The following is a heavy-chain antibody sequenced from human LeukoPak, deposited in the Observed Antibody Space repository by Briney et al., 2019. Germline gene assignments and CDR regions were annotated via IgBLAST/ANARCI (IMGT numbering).Heavy chain of an antibody. CDR1: GFGFSTYG. CDR3: ARDRTLLVGAIGY. V-gene: IGHV3-33*01. J-gene: IGHJ4*02. CDR2: IWYDGSNK. D-gene: IGHD1-26*01. Sequence: HTGTSLRLSCAASGFGFSTYGMHWVRQAPGKGLEWVAVIWYDGSNKYYADSVKGRFTISRDNSKNTLYLQMNSLRAEDTAVYYCARDRTLLVGAIGYWGQGTLVTVSS.